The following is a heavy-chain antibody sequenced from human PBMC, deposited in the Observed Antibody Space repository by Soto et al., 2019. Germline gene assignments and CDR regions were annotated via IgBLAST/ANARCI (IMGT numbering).Heavy chain of an antibody. J-gene: IGHJ6*02. Sequence: ASVKVSCKASGYTFTSYYMHWVRQAPGQGLEWMGIINPSSDSTSYAQKFQGRVTMTRDTSASTVYMELSSLRSEDTAVYYCARGRGFWSGYRYYYYGMDVWGQVTTVTVS. CDR2: INPSSDST. CDR3: ARGRGFWSGYRYYYYGMDV. V-gene: IGHV1-46*01. D-gene: IGHD3-3*01. CDR1: GYTFTSYY.